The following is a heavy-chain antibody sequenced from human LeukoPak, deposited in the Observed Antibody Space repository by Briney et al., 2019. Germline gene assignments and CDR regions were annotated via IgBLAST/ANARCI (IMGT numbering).Heavy chain of an antibody. Sequence: GGSLRLSCAASGFTFSSYAMSWVRQAPGKGLEWVSVISGSGDTTNYADSVKGRFTISRDNSKNTLYLQMNSLRAEDTAVYYCARDPGYDRVYNWFDPWGQGTLVTVSS. D-gene: IGHD2-2*01. CDR1: GFTFSSYA. V-gene: IGHV3-23*01. J-gene: IGHJ5*02. CDR2: ISGSGDTT. CDR3: ARDPGYDRVYNWFDP.